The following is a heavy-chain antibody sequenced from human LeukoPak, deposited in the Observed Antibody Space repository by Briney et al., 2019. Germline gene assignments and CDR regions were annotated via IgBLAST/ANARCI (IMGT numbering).Heavy chain of an antibody. CDR1: GGSFSGYY. Sequence: SDTQSLTCAVEGGSFSGYYWSWIRQPPGKGLEWIGEINHSGSTNYNPSLKSRVTISVDTSKNQFSLKLSSVTAADTAVYYCARGVAAAGNATPSDYWGQGTLVTVSS. D-gene: IGHD6-13*01. CDR2: INHSGST. J-gene: IGHJ4*02. V-gene: IGHV4-34*01. CDR3: ARGVAAAGNATPSDY.